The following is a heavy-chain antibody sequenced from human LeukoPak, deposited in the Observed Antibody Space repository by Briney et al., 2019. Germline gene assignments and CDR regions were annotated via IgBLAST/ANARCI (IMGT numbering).Heavy chain of an antibody. CDR1: GFTFSSYW. CDR3: AKDYSVLLWFGELSDYTIPY. D-gene: IGHD3-10*01. V-gene: IGHV3-30*18. Sequence: GGSLRLSCAASGFTFSSYWMSWVRQAPGKGLEWVAVISYDGSNKYYADSVKGRFTISRDNSKNTLYLQMNSLRAEDTAVYYCAKDYSVLLWFGELSDYTIPYWGQGTLVTVSS. J-gene: IGHJ4*02. CDR2: ISYDGSNK.